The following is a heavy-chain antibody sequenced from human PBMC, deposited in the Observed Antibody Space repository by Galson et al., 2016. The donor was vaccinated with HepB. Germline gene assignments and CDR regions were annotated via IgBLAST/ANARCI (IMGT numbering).Heavy chain of an antibody. J-gene: IGHJ4*02. D-gene: IGHD2-15*01. CDR3: ARGPRAAAQFDS. CDR1: GGTFSRYA. CDR2: IIPILGTT. V-gene: IGHV1-69*13. Sequence: SVKVSCKASGGTFSRYAIAWVRQAPGQGLEWMGGIIPILGTTNYAQKFQGRVTIAADESSTTAHMELSSLRSEDTAVYYCARGPRAAAQFDSWGQGTLVTVSS.